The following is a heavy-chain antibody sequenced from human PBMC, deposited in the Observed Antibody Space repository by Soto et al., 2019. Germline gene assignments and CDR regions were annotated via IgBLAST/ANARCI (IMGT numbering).Heavy chain of an antibody. CDR3: ARSDGRY. CDR1: GGSISSYY. Sequence: QVQLQESGPGLVKPSETLSLTCTVSGGSISSYYWSWIRQPPGKGLEWIGYIYYSGSTNNNPSLKSRGTIAVDTSKNQFSLKLSSVTAADTAVYYCARSDGRYWGQGTLVTVSS. CDR2: IYYSGST. J-gene: IGHJ4*02. V-gene: IGHV4-59*01.